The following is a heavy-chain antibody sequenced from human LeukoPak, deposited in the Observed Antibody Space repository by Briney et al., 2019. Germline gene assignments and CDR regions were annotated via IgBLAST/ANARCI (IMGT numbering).Heavy chain of an antibody. J-gene: IGHJ6*03. D-gene: IGHD2-2*02. V-gene: IGHV4-4*07. Sequence: SETLSLTCTVSGGSISSYYWSWIRQPAGKGLEWIGRIYTSGSTNYNPSLKSRVTMSVDTSKNQFSLKLSSVPAADTAVYYCARIPLLCSSTSCYTGPHYYYYMDVWGKGTTVTVSS. CDR2: IYTSGST. CDR1: GGSISSYY. CDR3: ARIPLLCSSTSCYTGPHYYYYMDV.